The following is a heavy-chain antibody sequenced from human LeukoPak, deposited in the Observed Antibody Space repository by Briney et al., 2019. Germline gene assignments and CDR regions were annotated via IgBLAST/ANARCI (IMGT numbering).Heavy chain of an antibody. D-gene: IGHD2-2*01. CDR2: ISYDGSNK. CDR3: AREQIVVVPAAISRRGGYYFDY. J-gene: IGHJ4*02. CDR1: GFTFSSYG. V-gene: IGHV3-30*03. Sequence: PGGSLRLSCAASGFTFSSYGMHWVRQAPGKGLEWVAVISYDGSNKYYADSVKGRFTISRDNSKNTLYLQMNSLRAEDTAVYYCAREQIVVVPAAISRRGGYYFDYWGQGTLVTVSS.